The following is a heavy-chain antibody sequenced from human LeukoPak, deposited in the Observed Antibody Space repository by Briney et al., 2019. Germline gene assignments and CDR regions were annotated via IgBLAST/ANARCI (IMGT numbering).Heavy chain of an antibody. V-gene: IGHV3-66*01. J-gene: IGHJ3*02. Sequence: GGPLRLSCAASGFTVSSNYMSWVRQAPGQGLEWVSVIYSGGSTYYAASVKGRFTISRDNSKNTLYLQMNSLRAEDTAVYYCARDGANYYDSSGYSNDAFDIWGQGTMVTVSS. CDR1: GFTVSSNY. CDR3: ARDGANYYDSSGYSNDAFDI. CDR2: IYSGGST. D-gene: IGHD3-22*01.